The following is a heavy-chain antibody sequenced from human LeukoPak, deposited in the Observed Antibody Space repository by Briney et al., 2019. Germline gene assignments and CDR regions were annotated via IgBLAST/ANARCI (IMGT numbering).Heavy chain of an antibody. CDR3: ARDKVATITDDAFDI. J-gene: IGHJ3*02. V-gene: IGHV4-4*02. CDR2: IHHSGST. CDR1: GGSIITSHW. Sequence: SGTLSLTCAVSGGSIITSHWWNWVRQPPGKGLEWIGEIHHSGSTHYNPSLKSPVTISVDTSKNQFSLKLSSVTAADTAVYYCARDKVATITDDAFDIWGQGTMVTVSS. D-gene: IGHD5-24*01.